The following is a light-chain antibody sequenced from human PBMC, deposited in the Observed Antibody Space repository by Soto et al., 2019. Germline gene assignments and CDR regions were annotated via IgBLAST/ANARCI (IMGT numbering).Light chain of an antibody. Sequence: DIQMTQSPSTLSASVGDRVTITCRASQSISSWLAWYQQKPGKAPKRLIYKASSLASGARSRFSGSGSGTEFTLTIRSLQPDDFASYYCQQYNRYWTFGQGTKVEIK. J-gene: IGKJ1*01. V-gene: IGKV1-5*03. CDR1: QSISSW. CDR2: KAS. CDR3: QQYNRYWT.